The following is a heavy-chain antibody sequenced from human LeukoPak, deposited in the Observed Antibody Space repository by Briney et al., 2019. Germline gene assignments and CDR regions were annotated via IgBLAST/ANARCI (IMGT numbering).Heavy chain of an antibody. V-gene: IGHV4-4*07. D-gene: IGHD6-13*01. CDR2: IYTSGST. CDR3: ARHMSTGYSSSWFLFDY. CDR1: GGSISSYY. J-gene: IGHJ4*02. Sequence: PSETLSLTCTVSGGSISSYYWSWIRQPAGKGLEWIGRIYTSGSTNYNPSLKSRVTMSVDTSKNQFSLKLSSVTAADTAVYYCARHMSTGYSSSWFLFDYWGQGTLVTVSS.